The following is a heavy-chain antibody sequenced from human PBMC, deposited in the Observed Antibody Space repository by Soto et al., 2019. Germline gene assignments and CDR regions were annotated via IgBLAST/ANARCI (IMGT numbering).Heavy chain of an antibody. V-gene: IGHV1-18*01. Sequence: QVQLVQSGAEVKTPGASVKVSCQASGYTFTRYAISWVRPAPGQGLKWMGWISAYNCNTNYAQKLQGRVTMTTDTSPTTDSMDLRSLRADDTAVYYCARSGPPAGYWGQGNLVTVSS. J-gene: IGHJ1*01. CDR3: ARSGPPAGY. CDR1: GYTFTRYA. CDR2: ISAYNCNT. D-gene: IGHD3-10*01.